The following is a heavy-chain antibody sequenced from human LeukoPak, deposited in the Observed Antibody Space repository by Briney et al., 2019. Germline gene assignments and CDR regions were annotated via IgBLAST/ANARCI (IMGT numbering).Heavy chain of an antibody. CDR1: GYTFTSYG. Sequence: ASVKVSCKASGYTFTSYGISWVRQAPGQGLEWMGWISAYNGNTNYAQKLQGRVTMTTDTSTSTAYMELRSLRSDDTAVYYCARERWVRSPTAPDYWGQGTLVTVSS. CDR2: ISAYNGNT. CDR3: ARERWVRSPTAPDY. D-gene: IGHD4-23*01. V-gene: IGHV1-18*01. J-gene: IGHJ4*02.